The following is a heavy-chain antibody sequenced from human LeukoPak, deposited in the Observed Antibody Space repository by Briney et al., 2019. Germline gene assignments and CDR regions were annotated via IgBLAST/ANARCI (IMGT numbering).Heavy chain of an antibody. CDR2: ISWNSGTI. CDR1: GFTFDDHA. J-gene: IGHJ4*02. Sequence: TGGSLRLSCAASGFTFDDHAMHWVRQAPGKGLEWVSGISWNSGTIYYADSVKGRFTISRDNSKNTLYLQMNSLRAEDTAVYYCAKEMTIFGVVTSFDYWGQGTLVTVSS. V-gene: IGHV3-9*01. D-gene: IGHD3-3*01. CDR3: AKEMTIFGVVTSFDY.